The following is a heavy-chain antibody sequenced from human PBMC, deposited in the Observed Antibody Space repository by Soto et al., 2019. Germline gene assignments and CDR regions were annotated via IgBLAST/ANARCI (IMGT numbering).Heavy chain of an antibody. CDR1: GGSISDYY. CDR3: ARNKYNNSLWRDWLGP. J-gene: IGHJ5*02. CDR2: IYHSGRT. Sequence: PSETLSLTCSVSGGSISDYYWSWIRQPPGQGLERIGYIYHSGRTNYNPSLRSRVTISVDMSKTQFSLKLSAVTAADTAVYFCARNKYNNSLWRDWLGPWGQGTLVTVSS. D-gene: IGHD1-20*01. V-gene: IGHV4-59*01.